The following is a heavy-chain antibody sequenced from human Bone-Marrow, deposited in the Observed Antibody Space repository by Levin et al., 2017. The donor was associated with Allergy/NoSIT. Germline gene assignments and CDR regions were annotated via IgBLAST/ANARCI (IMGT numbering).Heavy chain of an antibody. CDR3: AKGEGCFDY. V-gene: IGHV3-23*01. D-gene: IGHD1-26*01. CDR1: GFTFSSYA. Sequence: GESLKISCAASGFTFSSYAMSWVRQAPGKGLEWVSAISGSGGSTYYADSVKGRFTISRDNSKNTLYLQMNSLRAEDTAVYYCAKGEGCFDYWGQGTLVTVSS. J-gene: IGHJ4*02. CDR2: ISGSGGST.